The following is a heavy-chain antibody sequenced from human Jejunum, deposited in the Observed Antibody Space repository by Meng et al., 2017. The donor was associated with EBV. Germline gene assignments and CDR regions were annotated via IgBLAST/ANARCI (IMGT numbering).Heavy chain of an antibody. V-gene: IGHV4-34*10. CDR1: GGPVSGHY. J-gene: IGHJ4*02. CDR2: INESGST. D-gene: IGHD3-3*01. CDR3: RQAFCSAEAGCSDR. Sequence: QVQLQESGPGLVKPSGXXXXXCXAYGGPVSGHYWSWIRQSPGKRLEWIGEINESGSTNYNPSLKSRVIIFMDTSKNQFSLNLNSVIAADTAVYYCRQAFCSAEAGCSDRWGQGTLVTVSS.